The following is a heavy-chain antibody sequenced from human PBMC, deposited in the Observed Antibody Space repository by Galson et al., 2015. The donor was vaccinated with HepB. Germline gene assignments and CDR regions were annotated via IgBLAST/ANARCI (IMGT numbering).Heavy chain of an antibody. CDR1: GFTFSDYY. CDR2: ISSSGSTI. J-gene: IGHJ4*02. V-gene: IGHV3-11*01. Sequence: SLRLSCAASGFTFSDYYMSWIRQAPGKGLEWVSYISSSGSTIYYADSVKGRFTISRDNAKNSLYLQMNSLRAEDTAVYYCAKLDTAMVAPVDYWGQGTLVTVSS. CDR3: AKLDTAMVAPVDY. D-gene: IGHD5-18*01.